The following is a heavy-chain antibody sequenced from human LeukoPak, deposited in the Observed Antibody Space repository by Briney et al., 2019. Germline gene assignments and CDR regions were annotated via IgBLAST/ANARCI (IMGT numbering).Heavy chain of an antibody. Sequence: GESLKISCKASGYSFSSYWIVWVRQMPGKGLEWMGIIYPGDSGTRYSPSFQGHVTISADKSISTAYLQWSSLKASDTAMYYCAKSGYYYGSGSNYDYWGQGTLVTVSS. D-gene: IGHD3-10*01. J-gene: IGHJ4*02. V-gene: IGHV5-51*01. CDR1: GYSFSSYW. CDR3: AKSGYYYGSGSNYDY. CDR2: IYPGDSGT.